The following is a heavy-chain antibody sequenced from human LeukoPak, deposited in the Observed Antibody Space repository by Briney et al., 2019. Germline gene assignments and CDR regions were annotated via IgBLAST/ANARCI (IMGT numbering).Heavy chain of an antibody. CDR2: SI. J-gene: IGHJ6*02. CDR3: AKDRDPMPSRGMDV. V-gene: IGHV3-74*03. D-gene: IGHD2-2*01. Sequence: SIKYADSVKGRFTSSRDNAKSTLYLQMNSLRAEDTAVYYCAKDRDPMPSRGMDVWGQGTTVAVSS.